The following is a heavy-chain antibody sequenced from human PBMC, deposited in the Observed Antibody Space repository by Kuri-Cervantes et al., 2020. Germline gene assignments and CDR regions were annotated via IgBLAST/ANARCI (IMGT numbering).Heavy chain of an antibody. J-gene: IGHJ6*03. CDR3: ARVRIAAAGTIPPYYYMDV. D-gene: IGHD6-13*01. CDR2: IKQDGSEK. Sequence: GESLKISCAASGFTFSSYWMSWVRQAPGKGLEWVANIKQDGSEKYYVDSVKGRFTISRDNAKNSLYLQMSSLRAEDTAVYYCARVRIAAAGTIPPYYYMDVWGKGTTVTVSS. V-gene: IGHV3-7*04. CDR1: GFTFSSYW.